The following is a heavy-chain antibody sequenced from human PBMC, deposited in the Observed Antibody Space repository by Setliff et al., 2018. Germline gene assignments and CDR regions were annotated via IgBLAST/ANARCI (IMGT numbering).Heavy chain of an antibody. Sequence: SVKVSCKASGGTVTSFAISWVRQAPGQGLEWMGGTIPILGTANYAQKFQGRVTITTDESTSTAYMELSSLRSEDTAVYYCARGASCNSAVAGPFYCDYWGQGTLVTVSS. CDR3: ARGASCNSAVAGPFYCDY. D-gene: IGHD6-19*01. J-gene: IGHJ4*02. CDR1: GGTVTSFA. V-gene: IGHV1-69*05. CDR2: TIPILGTA.